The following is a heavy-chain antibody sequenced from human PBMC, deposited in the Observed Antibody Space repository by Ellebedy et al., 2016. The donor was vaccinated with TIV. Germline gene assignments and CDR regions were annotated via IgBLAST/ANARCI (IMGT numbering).Heavy chain of an antibody. CDR1: GFTFSSYG. CDR3: ARDGATVGDWYFDL. V-gene: IGHV3-33*08. D-gene: IGHD4-23*01. Sequence: GESLKISCTVSGFTFSSYGMTWIRQAPGKGLEWLAVIWYDGSNQFYVDSVKGRFTISRDNVNNTLYLQMSSLRAEDTAVYYCARDGATVGDWYFDLWGRGTLVTVSS. J-gene: IGHJ2*01. CDR2: IWYDGSNQ.